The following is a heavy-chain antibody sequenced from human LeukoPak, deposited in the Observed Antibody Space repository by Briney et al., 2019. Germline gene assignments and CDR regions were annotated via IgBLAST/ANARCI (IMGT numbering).Heavy chain of an antibody. V-gene: IGHV3-48*03. CDR1: GFTFSSYE. Sequence: GGSLRLSCAASGFTFSSYEMSWVRQAAGKGLGWVSYISSSGSTIYYADAVKGRFTISRDNAKNSLYLQMNSLRAEDTAVYYCARAGYCSGGSCYSFHDYWGQGTLVTVSS. D-gene: IGHD2-15*01. CDR2: ISSSGSTI. J-gene: IGHJ4*02. CDR3: ARAGYCSGGSCYSFHDY.